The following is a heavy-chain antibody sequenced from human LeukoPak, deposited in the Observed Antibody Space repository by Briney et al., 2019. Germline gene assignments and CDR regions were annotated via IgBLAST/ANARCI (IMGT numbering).Heavy chain of an antibody. J-gene: IGHJ5*02. D-gene: IGHD3-22*01. CDR1: GGTFSSYA. Sequence: GASVKVSCKASGGTFSSYALSWVRQAPGQGLEWMGWMNPNSGITGYAQKFQGRVTMTRDTSISTAYMELSSLRSDDTAVYYCARVPYYYDSNGNWFDPWGQGTLVTVSS. CDR3: ARVPYYYDSNGNWFDP. CDR2: MNPNSGIT. V-gene: IGHV1-8*02.